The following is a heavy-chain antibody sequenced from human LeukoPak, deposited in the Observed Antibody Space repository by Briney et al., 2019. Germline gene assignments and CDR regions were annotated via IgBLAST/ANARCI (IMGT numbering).Heavy chain of an antibody. J-gene: IGHJ4*02. CDR2: ISGSGGST. Sequence: PGGSLRLSCAASGITFSSYAMSWVRQTPGKGLEWVSSISGSGGSTYYADSVKGRFTISRDNSKNTLYLQMNNLRAEDTALYYCAKIRRDDSGGYGTYFDYWGQGTLVTVSS. CDR1: GITFSSYA. CDR3: AKIRRDDSGGYGTYFDY. D-gene: IGHD6-19*01. V-gene: IGHV3-23*01.